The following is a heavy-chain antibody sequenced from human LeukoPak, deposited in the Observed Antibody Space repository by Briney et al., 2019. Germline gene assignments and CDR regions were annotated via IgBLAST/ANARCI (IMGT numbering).Heavy chain of an antibody. CDR2: ISGSGGST. J-gene: IGHJ6*02. CDR3: AKGEASEIYYYYYGMDV. CDR1: GFTFSSYA. Sequence: GGSLRLSCAASGFTFSSYAMSWVRQAPGKGLEWVSAISGSGGSTYYADSVKGRFTISRDNSKNTLYLQMNSLRAEDTAVYYCAKGEASEIYYYYYGMDVWGQGTTVTVSS. V-gene: IGHV3-23*01.